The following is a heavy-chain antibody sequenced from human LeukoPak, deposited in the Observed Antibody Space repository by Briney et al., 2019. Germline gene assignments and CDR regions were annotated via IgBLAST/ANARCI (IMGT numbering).Heavy chain of an antibody. CDR3: ARSLYYYDSSGYYYY. CDR1: GGSISSYY. V-gene: IGHV3-66*01. J-gene: IGHJ4*02. CDR2: IYTGGST. D-gene: IGHD3-22*01. Sequence: ETLSLTCTVSGGSISSYYWSWVRQAPGKGLEWVSAIYTGGSTYYAGSVKGRFTISRDNSKNTLYLQMNSLRAEDTAVYYCARSLYYYDSSGYYYYWGQGTLVTVSS.